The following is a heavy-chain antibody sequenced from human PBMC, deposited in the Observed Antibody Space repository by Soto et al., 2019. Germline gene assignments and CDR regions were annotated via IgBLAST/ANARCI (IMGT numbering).Heavy chain of an antibody. CDR2: IYYSGST. V-gene: IGHV4-31*03. CDR1: GGSISSGDYY. Sequence: QVQLQESGPGLVKPSQTLSLTCTVSGGSISSGDYYWSWIRQHPGKGLEWIGYIYYSGSTYYNPSLKSRVTISVDTSKNQFSLKLNSGTAADTAVYYCARWWSGSRQGFDPWGQGTLVTVSS. J-gene: IGHJ5*02. CDR3: ARWWSGSRQGFDP. D-gene: IGHD3-3*01.